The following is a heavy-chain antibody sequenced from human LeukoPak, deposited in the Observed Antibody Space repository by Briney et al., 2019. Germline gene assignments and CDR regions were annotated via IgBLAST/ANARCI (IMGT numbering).Heavy chain of an antibody. V-gene: IGHV3-23*01. CDR2: ISASGSST. J-gene: IGHJ4*02. CDR1: GFTFSSYA. D-gene: IGHD3-10*01. Sequence: GGSLRLSCAASGFTFSSYAMSWVRQAPGKGLEWVAGISASGSSTYFADSVKGRFTLSRDNSKKLLYLHINNLRAEDTAVYYCAKEGILGELLTDYFDYWGQGTLVTVSS. CDR3: AKEGILGELLTDYFDY.